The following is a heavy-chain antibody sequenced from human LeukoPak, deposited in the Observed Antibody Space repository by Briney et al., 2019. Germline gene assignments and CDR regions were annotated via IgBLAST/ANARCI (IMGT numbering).Heavy chain of an antibody. CDR1: GFTLSSYW. CDR2: IKQDGSEK. Sequence: GGSLRLSCAASGFTLSSYWMSWVRQPPGKGLEWVANIKQDGSEKYYVDSVKGRFTISRDNAKNSLYLQMNSLRAEDTAVYYCARSGIQQYCSGGSCYWYYFDYWGQGTLVTVSS. CDR3: ARSGIQQYCSGGSCYWYYFDY. J-gene: IGHJ4*02. D-gene: IGHD2-15*01. V-gene: IGHV3-7*01.